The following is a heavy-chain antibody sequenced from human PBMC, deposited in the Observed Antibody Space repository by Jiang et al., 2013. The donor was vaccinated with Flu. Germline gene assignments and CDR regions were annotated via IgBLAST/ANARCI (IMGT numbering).Heavy chain of an antibody. CDR3: ARRGHSSSWYDGWYFDL. CDR1: GGSISSSSYY. CDR2: IYYSGST. V-gene: IGHV4-39*01. J-gene: IGHJ2*01. Sequence: GSGLVKPSETLSLTCTVSGGSISSSSYYWGWIRQPPGKGLEWIGSIYYSGSTYYNPSLKSRVTISVDTSKNQFSLKLSSVTAADTAVYYCARRGHSSSWYDGWYFDLWGRGTLVTVSS. D-gene: IGHD6-13*01.